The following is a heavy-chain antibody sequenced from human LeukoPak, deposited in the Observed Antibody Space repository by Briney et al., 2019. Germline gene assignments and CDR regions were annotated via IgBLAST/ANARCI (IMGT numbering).Heavy chain of an antibody. D-gene: IGHD6-19*01. CDR1: GFTFSSYE. CDR3: AGGWYLNQIDY. CDR2: ISSSGSTK. V-gene: IGHV3-48*03. J-gene: IGHJ4*02. Sequence: GGSLRLSCAAAGFTFSSYEMNWVRQAPGKGLEWVSYISSSGSTKYYADSVKGRFTISRDNAKNSLDLQMNSLRAEDTAVYYCAGGWYLNQIDYWGQGTLVTVSS.